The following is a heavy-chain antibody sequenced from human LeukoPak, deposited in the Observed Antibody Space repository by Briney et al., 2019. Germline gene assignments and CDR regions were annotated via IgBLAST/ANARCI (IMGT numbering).Heavy chain of an antibody. CDR1: GGTFSSYA. CDR3: ATDNYYYYYMDV. V-gene: IGHV1-69*13. CDR2: IIPIFGTA. Sequence: SVKVSYKASGGTFSSYAISWVRQAPGQGLEWMGGIIPIFGTANYAQKFQGRVTITADESTSTAYMELSSLRSEDTAVYYCATDNYYYYYMDVWGKGTTVTVSS. J-gene: IGHJ6*03.